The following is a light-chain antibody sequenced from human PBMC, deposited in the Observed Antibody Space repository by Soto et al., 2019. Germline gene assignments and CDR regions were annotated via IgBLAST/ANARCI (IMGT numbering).Light chain of an antibody. V-gene: IGLV1-47*01. CDR3: AAWDDSLSSPV. CDR1: SSNIAGNT. J-gene: IGLJ2*01. Sequence: QSVLTQPPSLSGTPGQRVTISCSGSSSNIAGNTVHWYQHLPGTAPKLLISRDNERPSGVPDRFSGSKSGTSGSLAISGLRSEDEADYYCAAWDDSLSSPVFGGGTKVTVL. CDR2: RDN.